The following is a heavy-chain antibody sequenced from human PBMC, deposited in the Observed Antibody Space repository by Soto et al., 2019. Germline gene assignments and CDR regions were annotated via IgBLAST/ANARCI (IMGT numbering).Heavy chain of an antibody. CDR3: ARGGILPGYYLSY. CDR2: ISAYTGNT. D-gene: IGHD3-9*01. CDR1: GYTFTTYY. V-gene: IGHV1-18*04. Sequence: ASVKVSCKASGYTFTTYYMHWVRQAPGQGLEWMGWISAYTGNTNYAQQFQGRVTMTTDTSTRTAYMELRSLRSDDTAVYYCARGGILPGYYLSYWGLGTLVTVSS. J-gene: IGHJ4*02.